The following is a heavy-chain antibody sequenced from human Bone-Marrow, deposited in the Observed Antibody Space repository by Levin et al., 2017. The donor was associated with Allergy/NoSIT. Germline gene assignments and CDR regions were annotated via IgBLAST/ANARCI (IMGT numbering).Heavy chain of an antibody. D-gene: IGHD1-26*01. CDR3: ARVVGATFEYFDY. CDR1: GFTFSSYG. Sequence: GGSLRLSCAASGFTFSSYGMHWVRQAPGKGLEWVAVIWYDGSNKYYADSVKGRFTISRDNSKNTLYLQMNSLRAEDTAVYYCARVVGATFEYFDYWGQGTLVTVSS. CDR2: IWYDGSNK. J-gene: IGHJ4*02. V-gene: IGHV3-33*01.